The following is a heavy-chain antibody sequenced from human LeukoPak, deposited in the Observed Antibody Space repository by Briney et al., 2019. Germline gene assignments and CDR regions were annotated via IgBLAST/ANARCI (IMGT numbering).Heavy chain of an antibody. CDR1: GDSFSNSYYY. CDR3: ARHVDTAVVLYFDY. Sequence: PSETLSLTCTVSGDSFSNSYYYWGWIRQPPGKGLEWIGYIYYIGRTNYNPSLKSRVTISVDTSKNQFSLMLTSVTAADTAVYYCARHVDTAVVLYFDYWGHGALVTVSS. J-gene: IGHJ4*01. D-gene: IGHD5-18*01. V-gene: IGHV4-61*01. CDR2: IYYIGRT.